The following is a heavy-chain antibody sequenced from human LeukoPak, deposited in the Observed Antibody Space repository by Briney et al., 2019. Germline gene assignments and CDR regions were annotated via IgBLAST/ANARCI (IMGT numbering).Heavy chain of an antibody. CDR1: GFTFNNAW. CDR3: TAGTGRSDFDY. V-gene: IGHV3-15*01. Sequence: PGGSLRVSCAASGFTFNNAWMSWVRQAPGKGLDWVGRIKRKGDDGTIDYAAPVKGRFTISRDDSKNTLYLQMDSLKSEDTAVYYCTAGTGRSDFDYWGQGTLVTVSS. CDR2: IKRKGDDGTI. D-gene: IGHD3/OR15-3a*01. J-gene: IGHJ4*02.